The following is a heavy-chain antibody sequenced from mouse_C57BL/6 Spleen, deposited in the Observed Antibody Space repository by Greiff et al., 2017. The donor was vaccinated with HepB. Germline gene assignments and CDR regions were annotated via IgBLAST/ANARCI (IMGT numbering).Heavy chain of an antibody. CDR1: GFTFSDYY. J-gene: IGHJ1*03. CDR2: INYDGSST. D-gene: IGHD4-1*02. CDR3: ARAPTEDWYFDV. Sequence: EVMLVESEGGLVQPGSSMKLSCTASGFTFSDYYMAWVRQFPEKGLEWVANINYDGSSTYYLDSLKSRFILSRDNAKNILYLQMSSLKSEDTATYYCARAPTEDWYFDVWGTGTTVTVSS. V-gene: IGHV5-16*01.